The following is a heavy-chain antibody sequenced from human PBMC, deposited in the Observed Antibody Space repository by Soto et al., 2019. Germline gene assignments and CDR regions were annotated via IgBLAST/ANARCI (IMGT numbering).Heavy chain of an antibody. CDR1: GGPFSSGGYY. Sequence: SETLSLTCAVSGGPFSSGGYYWSWIRQEPGKGLEWIGYIYQNGDTSYNPSLKSRVTISADTSKTQFSLKLSSVTAADTAVYYCARGDSTVSSVFDYWGQGMLVTVSS. V-gene: IGHV4-31*11. J-gene: IGHJ4*02. CDR2: IYQNGDT. CDR3: ARGDSTVSSVFDY. D-gene: IGHD4-17*01.